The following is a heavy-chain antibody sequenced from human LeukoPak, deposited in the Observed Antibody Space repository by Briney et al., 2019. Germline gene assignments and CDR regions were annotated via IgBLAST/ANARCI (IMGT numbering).Heavy chain of an antibody. CDR2: INPDSGGT. CDR3: ARGLYCSSTSCYRFDP. V-gene: IGHV1-2*02. Sequence: ASVTVSCKASGYTFTGYYMHWVRQAPGHGIEWMGWINPDSGGTNYAQKFQGRVTMTRDTSISTAYMELSRLRSDDTAVYYCARGLYCSSTSCYRFDPWGQGTLVTVSS. D-gene: IGHD2-2*01. CDR1: GYTFTGYY. J-gene: IGHJ5*02.